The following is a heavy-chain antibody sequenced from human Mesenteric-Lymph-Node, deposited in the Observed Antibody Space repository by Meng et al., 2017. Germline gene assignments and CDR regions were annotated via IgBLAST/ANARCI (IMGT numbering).Heavy chain of an antibody. Sequence: GSSLKISCAASGFTFSSYWMSWVRQAPGKGLEWVANIKQDGSEKYYVDSVKGRFTISRDNAKNSLYLQMNSLRAEDTAVYYCARVYTNDAFDIWGQGTMVTVSS. CDR2: IKQDGSEK. CDR3: ARVYTNDAFDI. J-gene: IGHJ3*02. V-gene: IGHV3-7*01. D-gene: IGHD2-2*02. CDR1: GFTFSSYW.